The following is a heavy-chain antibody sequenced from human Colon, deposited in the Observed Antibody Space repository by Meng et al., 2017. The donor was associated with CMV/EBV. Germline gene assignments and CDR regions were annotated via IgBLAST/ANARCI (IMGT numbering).Heavy chain of an antibody. J-gene: IGHJ4*02. D-gene: IGHD2-21*02. CDR3: ARGKTMYGVTYYFDS. CDR2: VYYTGST. CDR1: GGSVKSGSDS. Sequence: SGGSVKSGSDSWSWIRQPPGKGLEWIGHVYYTGSTNYNPSLRGRVTMSMDTSKNQFSLMLNSVTAADTAVYYCARGKTMYGVTYYFDSWGLGTLVTVSS. V-gene: IGHV4-61*01.